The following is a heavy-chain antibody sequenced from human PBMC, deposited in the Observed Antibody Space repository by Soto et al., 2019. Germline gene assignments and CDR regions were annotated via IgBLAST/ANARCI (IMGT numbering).Heavy chain of an antibody. Sequence: SETLSLTCTVSGGSISSYYWSWIRQPPGKGLEWIGYIYYSGSTNYNPSLKSRVTISVDTSKNQFSLKLSSVTAADTAVYYCARAGPYGSGSYYWHDYYYYYMDVWGKGTTVTVSS. D-gene: IGHD3-10*01. J-gene: IGHJ6*03. V-gene: IGHV4-59*01. CDR1: GGSISSYY. CDR2: IYYSGST. CDR3: ARAGPYGSGSYYWHDYYYYYMDV.